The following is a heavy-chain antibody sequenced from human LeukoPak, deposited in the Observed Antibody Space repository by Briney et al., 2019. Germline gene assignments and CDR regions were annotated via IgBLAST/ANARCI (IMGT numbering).Heavy chain of an antibody. CDR2: MNPNSGNT. CDR1: GYTFTSYD. D-gene: IGHD3-22*01. Sequence: ASVKVSCKASGYTFTSYDINWVRQATGQGLEWMGWMNPNSGNTGYAQKFQGRVTMTSDTSISTAYMELSRLRSDDTALYYCTRGSYYDSSGYAGVRLFDYWGQGTPVTVAS. V-gene: IGHV1-8*01. CDR3: TRGSYYDSSGYAGVRLFDY. J-gene: IGHJ4*02.